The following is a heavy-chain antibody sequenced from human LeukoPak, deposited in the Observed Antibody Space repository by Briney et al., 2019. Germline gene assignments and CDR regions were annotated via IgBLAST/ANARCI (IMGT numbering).Heavy chain of an antibody. CDR2: FYYSGST. J-gene: IGHJ4*02. D-gene: IGHD6-19*01. CDR1: GASISNSNYY. Sequence: SETLSLTCTVSGASISNSNYYWGWIRQPPGGGLEWIESFYYSGSTYYNPSLKSRVTISVDTSKNQFSLKLTSVIAADTAMYYCARLNSDWAFDFWGQGTLVTVSS. CDR3: ARLNSDWAFDF. V-gene: IGHV4-39*01.